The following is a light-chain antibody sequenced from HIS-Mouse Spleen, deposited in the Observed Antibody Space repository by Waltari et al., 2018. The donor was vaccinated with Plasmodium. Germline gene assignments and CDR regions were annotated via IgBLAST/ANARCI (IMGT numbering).Light chain of an antibody. CDR3: QQYNNWSFT. CDR1: QSVSSN. CDR2: GAS. Sequence: EIVITQSPATLSVSPGERAPLSRRASQSVSSNLAWYQQKPGQAPRLLIYGASTRATGIPARFSGSGSGTEFTLTISSLQSEDFAVYYCQQYNNWSFTFGPGTKVDIK. J-gene: IGKJ3*01. V-gene: IGKV3-15*01.